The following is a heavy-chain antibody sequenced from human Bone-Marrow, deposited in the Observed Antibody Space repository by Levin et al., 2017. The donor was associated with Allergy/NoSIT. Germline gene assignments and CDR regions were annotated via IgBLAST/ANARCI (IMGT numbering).Heavy chain of an antibody. Sequence: SLKISCAASGFTFDDYAMHWVRQAPGKGLEWVSGISWNSGSIGYADSVKGRFTISRDNAKNSLYLQMNSLRAEDTALYYCAKDSISGSLDYWGQGTLVTVSS. CDR3: AKDSISGSLDY. V-gene: IGHV3-9*01. D-gene: IGHD2-21*01. CDR1: GFTFDDYA. CDR2: ISWNSGSI. J-gene: IGHJ4*02.